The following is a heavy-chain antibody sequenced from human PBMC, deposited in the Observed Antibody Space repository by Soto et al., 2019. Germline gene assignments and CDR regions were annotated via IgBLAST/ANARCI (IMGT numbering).Heavy chain of an antibody. CDR2: IWYDGSNK. V-gene: IGHV3-33*01. CDR3: ARAGALGCCTNGVCSPGYYFDY. D-gene: IGHD2-8*01. J-gene: IGHJ4*02. CDR1: GSTFSSYG. Sequence: GGSLRLSCAASGSTFSSYGMHWVRQAPGKGLEWVAVIWYDGSNKYYADSVKGRFTISRDNSKNTLYLQMNSLRAEDTAVYYCARAGALGCCTNGVCSPGYYFDYWGQGTMVTVSS.